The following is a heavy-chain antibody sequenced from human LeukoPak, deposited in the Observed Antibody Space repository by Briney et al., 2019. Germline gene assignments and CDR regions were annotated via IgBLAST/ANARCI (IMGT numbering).Heavy chain of an antibody. D-gene: IGHD2-15*01. V-gene: IGHV3-7*01. CDR1: GFTFSSYW. Sequence: GGSLRLSCAASGFTFSSYWMSWVRQAPGKGLEWVANIKQDGSEKYYVDSVKGRFTISRDNAKNSLYLQMNSLRAEDTAAYYCARESQYCSGGSCYSGAFDIWGQGTMVTVSS. CDR2: IKQDGSEK. CDR3: ARESQYCSGGSCYSGAFDI. J-gene: IGHJ3*02.